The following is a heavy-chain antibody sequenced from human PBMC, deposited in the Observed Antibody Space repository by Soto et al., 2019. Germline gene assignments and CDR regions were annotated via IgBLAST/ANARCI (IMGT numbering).Heavy chain of an antibody. CDR2: IIPIFGTA. V-gene: IGHV1-69*13. CDR3: ARVGAVSTTINWYFDL. D-gene: IGHD5-12*01. J-gene: IGHJ2*01. CDR1: GGTFSSYA. Sequence: SVKVSCPASGGTFSSYAISWVRQAPGQGLEWMGGIIPIFGTANYAQKFQGRVTITADESTSTAYMELSSLRSEDTAVYYCARVGAVSTTINWYFDLSGSRTLVTV.